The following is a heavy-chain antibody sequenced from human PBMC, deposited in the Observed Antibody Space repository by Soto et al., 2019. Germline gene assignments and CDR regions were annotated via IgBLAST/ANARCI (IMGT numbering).Heavy chain of an antibody. CDR1: GASISSYY. J-gene: IGHJ6*02. D-gene: IGHD3-3*01. CDR2: IYYSGST. V-gene: IGHV4-59*08. CDR3: ARQTFIGGMDV. Sequence: PSDTLSLTFSISGASISSYYWSWIRQPPGKGLEWIGYIYYSGSTNYNPSLKSRVTISVDTSKNQFSLRLSSVTAADTAVYHCARQTFIGGMDVWGQGTTVTVS.